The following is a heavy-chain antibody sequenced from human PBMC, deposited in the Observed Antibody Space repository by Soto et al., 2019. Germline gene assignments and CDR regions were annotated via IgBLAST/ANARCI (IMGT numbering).Heavy chain of an antibody. J-gene: IGHJ4*02. D-gene: IGHD6-13*01. Sequence: GASVKVSCKASGYTFTSYGISWVRQAPGQGLEWMGWISAYNGNTNYAQKLQGRVTMTTDTSTSTAYMELRSLRSDDTAVYYCARRLAAAGTWYFDYWGQGTLVTVSS. CDR2: ISAYNGNT. CDR3: ARRLAAAGTWYFDY. V-gene: IGHV1-18*01. CDR1: GYTFTSYG.